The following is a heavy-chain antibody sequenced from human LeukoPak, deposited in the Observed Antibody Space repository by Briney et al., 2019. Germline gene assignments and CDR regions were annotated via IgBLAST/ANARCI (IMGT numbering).Heavy chain of an antibody. CDR2: ISSSSSYI. V-gene: IGHV3-21*01. CDR3: ARNLGVGYGPGGDY. D-gene: IGHD3-16*01. Sequence: GGSLRLSCAASGFTFSSYSMNWVRQAPGKGLEWVSSISSSSSYIYYADSVKGRFTISRDNAKNSLYLQMNSLRAEDTAVYYCARNLGVGYGPGGDYWGQGTLVTVSS. J-gene: IGHJ4*02. CDR1: GFTFSSYS.